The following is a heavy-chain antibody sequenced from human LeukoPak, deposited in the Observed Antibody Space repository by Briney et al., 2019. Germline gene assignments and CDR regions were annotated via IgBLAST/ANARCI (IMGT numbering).Heavy chain of an antibody. Sequence: PSETLSLTCTVSGGSISSGSYYWSWIRQPAGKGLEWIGRIYTSGSANYNPSLKSRVTISVDTSKNQFSLKLSSVTAADTAVYYCAREFVVQKKLVHIDYWGQGTLVTVSS. J-gene: IGHJ4*02. CDR2: IYTSGSA. V-gene: IGHV4-61*02. CDR3: AREFVVQKKLVHIDY. CDR1: GGSISSGSYY. D-gene: IGHD6-13*01.